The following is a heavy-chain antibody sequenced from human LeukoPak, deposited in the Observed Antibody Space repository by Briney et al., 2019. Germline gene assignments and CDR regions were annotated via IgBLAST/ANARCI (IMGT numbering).Heavy chain of an antibody. Sequence: SVKVSCKASGGTFSSYAISWVRQAPGQGLEWMGGIIPIFGTANYAQKFQGRVTITTDESTSTAYMELSSLRSEDTAVYYCARAILGYCSGGSCYFGPSQYGMDVWGQGTTVTVSS. CDR2: IIPIFGTA. D-gene: IGHD2-15*01. J-gene: IGHJ6*02. CDR3: ARAILGYCSGGSCYFGPSQYGMDV. CDR1: GGTFSSYA. V-gene: IGHV1-69*05.